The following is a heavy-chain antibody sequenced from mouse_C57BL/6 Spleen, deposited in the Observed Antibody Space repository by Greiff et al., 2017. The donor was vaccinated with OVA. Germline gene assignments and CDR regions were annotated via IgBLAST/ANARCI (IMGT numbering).Heavy chain of an antibody. V-gene: IGHV5-9-1*02. CDR2: ISSGGDYI. J-gene: IGHJ4*01. D-gene: IGHD4-1*01. Sequence: EVKVVESGEGLVKPGGSLKLSCAASGFTFSSYAMSWVRQTPEKRLEWVAYISSGGDYIYYADTVKGRFTISRDNARNTLYLQMSSLKSEDTAMYYCTREGLGRDYAMDYWGQGTSVTVSS. CDR1: GFTFSSYA. CDR3: TREGLGRDYAMDY.